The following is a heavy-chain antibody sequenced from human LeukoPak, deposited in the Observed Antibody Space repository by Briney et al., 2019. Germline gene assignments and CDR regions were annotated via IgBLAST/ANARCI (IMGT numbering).Heavy chain of an antibody. J-gene: IGHJ3*02. CDR3: ARERNLAFDI. Sequence: SETLSLTCTVSGDSISSSGYSWSWVRHRPGEGLEWIGCIFYNGNTYFDSSLKSRVTMSVHTSKNQFFLRLTSVTAADTAVYYCARERNLAFDIWGQGTMVTVSS. CDR1: GDSISSSGYS. V-gene: IGHV4-31*03. CDR2: IFYNGNT.